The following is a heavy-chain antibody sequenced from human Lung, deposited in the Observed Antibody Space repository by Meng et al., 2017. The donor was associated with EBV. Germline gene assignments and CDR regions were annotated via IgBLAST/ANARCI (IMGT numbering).Heavy chain of an antibody. CDR1: GYTFTRHA. CDR2: MNTKTGNP. Sequence: QVQLVQSGSELNKPGAPVQVSCKASGYTFTRHAINWVRQAPGQGLEWMGWMNTKTGNPTYAQGFTGRFVFSLDTSVSTAYLQISSLKAEDTAMYYCARDDNGAPDYWGQGTLVTVSS. J-gene: IGHJ4*02. V-gene: IGHV7-4-1*02. D-gene: IGHD1-14*01. CDR3: ARDDNGAPDY.